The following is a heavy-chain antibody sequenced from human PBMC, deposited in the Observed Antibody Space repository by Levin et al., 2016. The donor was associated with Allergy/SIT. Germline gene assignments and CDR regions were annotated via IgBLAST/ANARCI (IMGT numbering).Heavy chain of an antibody. J-gene: IGHJ4*02. D-gene: IGHD6-13*01. V-gene: IGHV5-51*01. Sequence: VRQMPGKGLEWMGIIYPGDSDTRYSPSFQGQVTISADKSISTAYLQWSSLKASDTAMYYCARRIAAAGTDYFDYWGQGTLVTVSS. CDR3: ARRIAAAGTDYFDY. CDR2: IYPGDSDT.